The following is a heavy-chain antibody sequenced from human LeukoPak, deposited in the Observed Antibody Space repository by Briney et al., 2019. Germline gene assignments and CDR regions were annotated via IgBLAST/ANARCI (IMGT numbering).Heavy chain of an antibody. V-gene: IGHV3-23*01. CDR2: ISGSSDIT. CDR1: GFIFSNYA. D-gene: IGHD6-19*01. Sequence: GGFLRLSCAASGFIFSNYAMSWVRQAPGKGLEWVSAISGSSDITYYADSVKGRFTISRDNSKNTLYLQMNSLRAEDTAVYYCARVEGGWYFSNPIDYWGQGTLVTVSS. J-gene: IGHJ4*02. CDR3: ARVEGGWYFSNPIDY.